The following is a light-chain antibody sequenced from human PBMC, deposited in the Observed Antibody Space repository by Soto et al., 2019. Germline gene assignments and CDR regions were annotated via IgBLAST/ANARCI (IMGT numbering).Light chain of an antibody. J-gene: IGKJ2*01. Sequence: DVQMTQSPSTLSISVGDRVTITCRASQNINSWLAWYQQKPGKAPNLLIYEASTLESGVPSRFSGSGSGTEFTLTISSLQPDDFATYYCHHYTRYPYTFGQGTKLEI. CDR2: EAS. CDR3: HHYTRYPYT. V-gene: IGKV1-5*03. CDR1: QNINSW.